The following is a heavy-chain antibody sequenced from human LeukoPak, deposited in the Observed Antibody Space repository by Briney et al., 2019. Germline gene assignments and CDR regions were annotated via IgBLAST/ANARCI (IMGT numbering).Heavy chain of an antibody. Sequence: GGSLRLSCAASGFTFCSYSMNWVRQAPGKGLEWVSSISSSSSYIYYADSVKGRITISRDNGKQSLYLQMDSLRAEETAVYYCARDPISGSYYFDYWGQGTLVTVSS. J-gene: IGHJ4*02. CDR2: ISSSSSYI. CDR3: ARDPISGSYYFDY. V-gene: IGHV3-21*01. CDR1: GFTFCSYS. D-gene: IGHD1-26*01.